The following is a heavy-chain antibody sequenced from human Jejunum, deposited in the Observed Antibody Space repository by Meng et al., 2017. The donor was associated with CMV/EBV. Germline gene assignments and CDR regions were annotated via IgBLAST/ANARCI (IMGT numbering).Heavy chain of an antibody. CDR3: VKDPELYY. D-gene: IGHD3-10*01. J-gene: IGHJ4*02. Sequence: SFEASAFTFTTSGMHWVRQAPGTGLEWVAYIHYAGSIKLYTDSVKGRFTISRDNSKNSFYLQMNSLRPEDTALYYCVKDPELYYWGQGTLVTVSS. V-gene: IGHV3-30*02. CDR1: AFTFTTSG. CDR2: IHYAGSIK.